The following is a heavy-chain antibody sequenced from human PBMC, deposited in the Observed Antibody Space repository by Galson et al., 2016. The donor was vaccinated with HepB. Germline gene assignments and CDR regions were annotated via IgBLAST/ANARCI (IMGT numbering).Heavy chain of an antibody. CDR1: GFTFSGYA. CDR2: ISYDGSSK. D-gene: IGHD1-26*01. J-gene: IGHJ4*02. CDR3: ARGGSYLGPFDY. Sequence: SLRLSCAASGFTFSGYAMHWVRQAPGKGLEWVAIISYDGSSKYYADSVKGRFTISRDNSKNTLYLQMHSLRVEDTAVYYCARGGSYLGPFDYWGQGTLVTVSS. V-gene: IGHV3-30-3*01.